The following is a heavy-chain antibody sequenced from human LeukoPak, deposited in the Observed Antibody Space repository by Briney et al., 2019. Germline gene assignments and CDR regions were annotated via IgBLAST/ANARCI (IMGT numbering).Heavy chain of an antibody. D-gene: IGHD3-3*01. CDR2: INHSGST. V-gene: IGHV4-34*01. J-gene: IGHJ5*02. CDR3: ARHGPDFWSGYYTGIRGYNWFDP. Sequence: PSETLSLTCAAYGGSFSGYYWSWIRQPPGKGLEWIGEINHSGSTNYNPSLKSRVTISVDTSKNQFSLKLSSVTAADTAVYYCARHGPDFWSGYYTGIRGYNWFDPWGQGTLVTVSS. CDR1: GGSFSGYY.